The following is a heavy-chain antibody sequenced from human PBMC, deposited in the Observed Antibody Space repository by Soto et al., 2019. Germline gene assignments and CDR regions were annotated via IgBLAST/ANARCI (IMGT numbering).Heavy chain of an antibody. V-gene: IGHV3-23*01. Sequence: EVQLLESGGGLVQPGGSLRLSCAASGFTFSSYAMSWVRQAPGKGREWVSAISGSGGSTYYADSVKGRFTISRDNSKNPLYLKMKSLRAEDTAVYHCAKEMDHQYFQPWGQGTLVTVSS. J-gene: IGHJ1*01. CDR2: ISGSGGST. CDR1: GFTFSSYA. CDR3: AKEMDHQYFQP.